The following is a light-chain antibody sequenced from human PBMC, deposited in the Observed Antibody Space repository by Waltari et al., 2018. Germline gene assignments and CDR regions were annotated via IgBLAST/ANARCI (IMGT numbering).Light chain of an antibody. Sequence: QSALTQPASVSGSPGQSSTISCTGTSIDVGGYNYVSWYQQHPGKAPKLMIYEVSNRPSGVSNRFSGSKSGNTASLTISGLQAEDEADYYCSSYTSSSTVVFGGGTKLTVL. CDR2: EVS. CDR3: SSYTSSSTVV. J-gene: IGLJ2*01. CDR1: SIDVGGYNY. V-gene: IGLV2-14*01.